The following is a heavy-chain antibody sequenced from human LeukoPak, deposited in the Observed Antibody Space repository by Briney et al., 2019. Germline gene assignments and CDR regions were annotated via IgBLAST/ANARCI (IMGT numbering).Heavy chain of an antibody. CDR2: ISSSSSYI. CDR1: GFTVSSNY. CDR3: ARDNIAGFGELEAYNWFDP. Sequence: PGGSLRLSCAASGFTVSSNYMSWVRQAPGKGLEWVSSISSSSSYIYYADSVKGRFTISRDNAKNSLYLQMNSLRAEDTAVYYCARDNIAGFGELEAYNWFDPWGQGTLVTVSS. D-gene: IGHD3-10*01. V-gene: IGHV3-21*01. J-gene: IGHJ5*02.